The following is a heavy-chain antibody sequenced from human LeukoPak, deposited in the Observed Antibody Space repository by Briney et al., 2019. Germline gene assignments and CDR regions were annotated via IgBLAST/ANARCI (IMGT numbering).Heavy chain of an antibody. V-gene: IGHV3-30*03. Sequence: GGSLRLSCAASGFTFSHYCMHWVRQAPGKGLEWVAVISFDGTNKFYADSVKGRLTISRDTSKNTLYLQMDSLRAEDTAVYYCASGDTTGYSGDAFNIWGQGTTVTVSS. CDR3: ASGDTTGYSGDAFNI. CDR2: ISFDGTNK. D-gene: IGHD3-22*01. CDR1: GFTFSHYC. J-gene: IGHJ3*02.